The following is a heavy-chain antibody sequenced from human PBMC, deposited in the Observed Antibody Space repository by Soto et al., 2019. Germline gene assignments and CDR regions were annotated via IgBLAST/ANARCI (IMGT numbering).Heavy chain of an antibody. J-gene: IGHJ4*02. CDR1: GSNFDDHA. Sequence: EVQLGESGGDLVHPGRSRRLSCAASGSNFDDHAMNWVGQGPGKGLDGVAVIIWNGAFAGYANSVKGRLTISRDNAKNYLTLLMNGLRPEDTALYYCTRDIFRTITTIDYWGQGTLVTVSS. CDR2: IIWNGAFA. CDR3: TRDIFRTITTIDY. V-gene: IGHV3-9*01. D-gene: IGHD1-1*01.